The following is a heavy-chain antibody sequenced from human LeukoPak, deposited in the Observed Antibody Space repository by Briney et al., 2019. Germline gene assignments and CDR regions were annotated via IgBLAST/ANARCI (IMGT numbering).Heavy chain of an antibody. D-gene: IGHD3-10*01. Sequence: PSETLSLTCTVSGGSISSSNSYWGWIRQPPGKGLEWIGSIYYSGTTYYNPSLQSRVTISVDTSNSQFSLTLDYVTAADTAVYYCASEVGGSDYWGQGTLVTVSS. CDR3: ASEVGGSDY. V-gene: IGHV4-39*07. CDR2: IYYSGTT. CDR1: GGSISSSNSY. J-gene: IGHJ4*02.